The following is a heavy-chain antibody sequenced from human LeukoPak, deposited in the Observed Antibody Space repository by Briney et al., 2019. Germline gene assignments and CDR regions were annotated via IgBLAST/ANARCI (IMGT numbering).Heavy chain of an antibody. D-gene: IGHD3-22*01. CDR3: AKNAATYYYDSSGYYDHFDY. Sequence: GGCLRLSCATSGFAFSSYGMHWVRQAPGKGLEWVGFIRYDGTIKYYADSMKGRFTISRDNSKNTLYLQMNTLRADDTAVYYCAKNAATYYYDSSGYYDHFDYWGQGTLVTVSS. V-gene: IGHV3-30*02. CDR2: IRYDGTIK. J-gene: IGHJ4*02. CDR1: GFAFSSYG.